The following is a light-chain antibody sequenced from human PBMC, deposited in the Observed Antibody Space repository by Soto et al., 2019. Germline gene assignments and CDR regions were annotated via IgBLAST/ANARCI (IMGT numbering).Light chain of an antibody. J-gene: IGKJ2*01. Sequence: DIQMTQSPSTLSASVGDRVTITCRASQSISNWLAWYQQKPGKAPKLLIFKASTLESGVPSRFSGSGSGTDFTLTISRLEHEDSAVYICHQYGYGVDTFGQGTKLEIK. CDR2: KAS. V-gene: IGKV1-5*03. CDR3: HQYGYGVDT. CDR1: QSISNW.